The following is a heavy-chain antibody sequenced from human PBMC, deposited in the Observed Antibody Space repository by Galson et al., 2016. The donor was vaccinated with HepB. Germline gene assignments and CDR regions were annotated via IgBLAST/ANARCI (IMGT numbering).Heavy chain of an antibody. D-gene: IGHD5-24*01. CDR1: GFTFRRFW. CDR3: ARAIATSY. V-gene: IGHV3-7*05. CDR2: IKQDGSEK. Sequence: SLRLSCAASGFTFRRFWMSWVRQAPGKGLEWVANIKQDGSEKSYVDSVKGRFTISRDNAKNSLFLQMNSLRADDTAVYYCARAIATSYWGQGALVTVSS. J-gene: IGHJ4*02.